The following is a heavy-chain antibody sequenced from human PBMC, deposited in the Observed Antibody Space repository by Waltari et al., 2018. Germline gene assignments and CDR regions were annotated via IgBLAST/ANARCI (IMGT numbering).Heavy chain of an antibody. V-gene: IGHV4-34*12. J-gene: IGHJ4*02. CDR2: IMHSGTT. CDR3: ATLDGYRNYNYFDY. Sequence: QVQLHQWGAGMLKPSETLSLTCGVYGDSFTGYYWSWIRQSPGKGLEWIGAIMHSGTTKCNPSLKSRVTMSIDTSKKQFSLKLRSVTAADTAMYYCATLDGYRNYNYFDYWGQGTLVTVSS. CDR1: GDSFTGYY. D-gene: IGHD4-4*01.